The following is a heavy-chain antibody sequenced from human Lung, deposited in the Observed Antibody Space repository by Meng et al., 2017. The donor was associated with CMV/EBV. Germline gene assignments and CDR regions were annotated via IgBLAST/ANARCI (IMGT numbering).Heavy chain of an antibody. V-gene: IGHV3-30*04. D-gene: IGHD5-18*01. J-gene: IGHJ4*02. CDR1: GFTFNSYA. CDR3: AGSPSDIHLWFVF. Sequence: GESLKISCAASGFTFNSYAMHWVRQAPGKGLEWVALISYDGSNKYYTDSVRGRFTISRDNSKNTLYLRMNSLRPEDTAVYYCAGSPSDIHLWFVFWGQGNXVHVSS. CDR2: ISYDGSNK.